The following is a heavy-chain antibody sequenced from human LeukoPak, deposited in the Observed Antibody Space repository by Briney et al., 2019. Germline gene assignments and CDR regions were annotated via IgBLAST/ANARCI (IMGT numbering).Heavy chain of an antibody. V-gene: IGHV4-34*01. CDR3: AREEWSYYYYYYMDV. CDR1: GGSFSGYY. Sequence: PSETLSLTCAVYGGSFSGYYWSWIRQPPGKGLEWIGEINHSGSTNYNPSLKSRVTMSVDTSKNQFSLKLSSVTAADTAVYYCAREEWSYYYYYYMDVWGKGTTVTVSS. CDR2: INHSGST. J-gene: IGHJ6*03. D-gene: IGHD3-3*01.